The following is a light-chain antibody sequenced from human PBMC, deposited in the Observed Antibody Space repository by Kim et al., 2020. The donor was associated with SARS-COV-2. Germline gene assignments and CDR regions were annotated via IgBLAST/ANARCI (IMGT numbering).Light chain of an antibody. J-gene: IGLJ2*01. CDR3: ETWDDSLDGVI. CDR1: SSNIGSNA. Sequence: QSVLTQPPSASVTPGQRVTISCSGSSSNIGSNAVNWYLQLPGTAPKLLIYSNNQRPSGVPDRFSGSKSGTSASLAISGLQSEDEADYYCETWDDSLDGVIFGGGTQLTVL. V-gene: IGLV1-44*01. CDR2: SNN.